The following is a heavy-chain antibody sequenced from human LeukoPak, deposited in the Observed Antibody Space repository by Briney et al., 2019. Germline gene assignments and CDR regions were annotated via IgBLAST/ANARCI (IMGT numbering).Heavy chain of an antibody. J-gene: IGHJ6*02. CDR3: ARSFSGSYFYYYGMDV. CDR1: GGSFSAYY. D-gene: IGHD1-26*01. V-gene: IGHV4-34*01. CDR2: INHSGST. Sequence: PSETLSLTCAVYGGSFSAYYWNWIRQPPGKGLEWIGEINHSGSTNYNPSLKSRVTISVDTSKNQFSLKLSSVTAADTAVYYCARSFSGSYFYYYGMDVWGQGTTVTVSS.